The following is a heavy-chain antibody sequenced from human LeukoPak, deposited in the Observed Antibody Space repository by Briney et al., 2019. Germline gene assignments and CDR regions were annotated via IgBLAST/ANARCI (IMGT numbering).Heavy chain of an antibody. CDR1: GYSISSGYY. Sequence: SETLSLTCTVSGYSISSGYYWGWIRQPPGKGLEWIGSIYHSGSTYYNPSLKSRVTISVDTSKNQFSLKLSSVTAADTAVYCCARKVKGIWSGYFSPGYYYMDVWGNGTTVTVSS. D-gene: IGHD3-3*01. J-gene: IGHJ6*03. V-gene: IGHV4-38-2*02. CDR2: IYHSGST. CDR3: ARKVKGIWSGYFSPGYYYMDV.